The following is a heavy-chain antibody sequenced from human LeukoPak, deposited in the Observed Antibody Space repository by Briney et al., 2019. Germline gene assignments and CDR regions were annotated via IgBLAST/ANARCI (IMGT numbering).Heavy chain of an antibody. J-gene: IGHJ4*02. CDR1: GFTFRTYG. CDR3: AKDVSALTYNASWPGPGF. D-gene: IGHD3-10*01. Sequence: GGSLRLSCAASGFTFRTYGMHWARQAPGKGREWVAVISYDGDPKFYADSVKGRFTISRDNSKNTLYLHLNSLRAEDTAIYYCAKDVSALTYNASWPGPGFWGQGTLVSVSS. CDR2: ISYDGDPK. V-gene: IGHV3-30*18.